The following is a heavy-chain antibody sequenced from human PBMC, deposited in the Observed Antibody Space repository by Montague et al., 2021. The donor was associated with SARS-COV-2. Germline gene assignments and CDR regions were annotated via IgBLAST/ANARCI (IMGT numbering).Heavy chain of an antibody. D-gene: IGHD6-13*01. CDR1: GGSISNYY. V-gene: IGHV4-59*01. J-gene: IGHJ4*02. CDR3: ARGPHSNTWYDPGDY. CDR2: IFHSGTT. Sequence: SETLSLTCTVSGGSISNYYWSWIRQTPGQGLEWIGFIFHSGTTNYNPSLTSRVTISTDTSKNHFSLRLTSVTTTDTAVYYCARGPHSNTWYDPGDYWGQGILVTVSP.